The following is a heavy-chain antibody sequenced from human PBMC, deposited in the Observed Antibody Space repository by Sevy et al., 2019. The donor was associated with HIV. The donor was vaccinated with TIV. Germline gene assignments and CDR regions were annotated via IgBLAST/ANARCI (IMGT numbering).Heavy chain of an antibody. CDR1: GFTFASYG. V-gene: IGHV3-23*01. CDR2: ISGSGTQI. J-gene: IGHJ4*02. Sequence: GGSLRLSCAASGFTFASYGLIWFRHSPGKGLEWVSTISGSGTQINYADSVKGRFTISRDNSKHIVFLQMNSLRVDDTAIYYCGKDSLERAADYWGQGTQVTVSS. CDR3: GKDSLERAADY. D-gene: IGHD2-15*01.